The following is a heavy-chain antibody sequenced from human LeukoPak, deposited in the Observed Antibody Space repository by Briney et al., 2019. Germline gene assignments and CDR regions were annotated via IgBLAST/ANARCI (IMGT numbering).Heavy chain of an antibody. V-gene: IGHV4-39*01. CDR3: ARLRRQADYFDY. J-gene: IGHJ4*02. D-gene: IGHD6-25*01. Sequence: SETLSLTCTVSGGSISSSSYYWRWIRQPPGKGLEWIGSIYYSGSTYYNPSLKSRVTISVDTSKNQFSLKLSSVTAADTAVYYCARLRRQADYFDYWGQGTLVTVSS. CDR1: GGSISSSSYY. CDR2: IYYSGST.